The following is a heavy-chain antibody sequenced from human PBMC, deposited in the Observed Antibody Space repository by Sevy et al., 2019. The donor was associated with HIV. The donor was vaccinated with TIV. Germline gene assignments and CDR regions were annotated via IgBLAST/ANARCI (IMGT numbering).Heavy chain of an antibody. Sequence: GGSLRLSCAASGFTFSSYAMSWVRQAPGKGLEWVSAISGSGGSTYYADSVKGRFTISRDNSKNTLYLQMNSLRAEETAVYYCAKPYVVVTAIEAFDIWGQGTMVTVSS. J-gene: IGHJ3*02. CDR1: GFTFSSYA. CDR2: ISGSGGST. D-gene: IGHD2-21*02. V-gene: IGHV3-23*01. CDR3: AKPYVVVTAIEAFDI.